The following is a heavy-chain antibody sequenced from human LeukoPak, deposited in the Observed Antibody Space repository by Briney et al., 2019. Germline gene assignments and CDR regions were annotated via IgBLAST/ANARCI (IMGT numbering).Heavy chain of an antibody. J-gene: IGHJ4*02. CDR1: GYSFVFFG. Sequence: GASVKVSCKASGYSFVFFGVSWVRQAPGQGLERMGWINSHNGDTKYAERLQGRVFMTTDTSTSTSYMELRSLRSDDTAVYYCARAVSGSLYGDFDFWGQGTLVTVSS. CDR3: ARAVSGSLYGDFDF. D-gene: IGHD1-26*01. CDR2: INSHNGDT. V-gene: IGHV1-18*01.